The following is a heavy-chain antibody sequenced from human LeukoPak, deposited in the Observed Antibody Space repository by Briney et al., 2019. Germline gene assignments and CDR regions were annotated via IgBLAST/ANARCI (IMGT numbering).Heavy chain of an antibody. CDR2: IYSGGST. J-gene: IGHJ4*02. V-gene: IGHV3-66*01. CDR3: ARGLEYYYDSSGYRDY. D-gene: IGHD3-22*01. CDR1: GFTVSSNY. Sequence: GGSLRLSCAASGFTVSSNYMSWVRQAPGKGLEWVSVIYSGGSTYYADSVKGRFTISRDNSKNTLYLQMNSPRAEDTAVYYCARGLEYYYDSSGYRDYWGQGTLVTVSS.